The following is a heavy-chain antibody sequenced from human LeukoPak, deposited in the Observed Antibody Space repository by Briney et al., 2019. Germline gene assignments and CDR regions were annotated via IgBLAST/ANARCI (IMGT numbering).Heavy chain of an antibody. CDR2: INSDGSST. CDR3: AKDGPPGIVVVPAIDY. D-gene: IGHD2-2*01. Sequence: GGSLRLSCAASGFTFSSYWMHWVRQAPGKGLVWVSRINSDGSSTSYADSVKGRFTISRDNAKNTLYLRMNSLRAEDTAVYYCAKDGPPGIVVVPAIDYWGQGTLVTVSS. J-gene: IGHJ4*02. V-gene: IGHV3-74*01. CDR1: GFTFSSYW.